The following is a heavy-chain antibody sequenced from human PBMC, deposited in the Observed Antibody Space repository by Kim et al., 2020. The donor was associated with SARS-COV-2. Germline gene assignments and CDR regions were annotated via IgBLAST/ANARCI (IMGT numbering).Heavy chain of an antibody. D-gene: IGHD1-26*01. J-gene: IGHJ4*02. V-gene: IGHV3-20*04. CDR2: INWNGGST. Sequence: GGSLRLSCVGSGFTPDDYGMSWVRQAPGKGLEWVACINWNGGSTSYADFVKGRFTISRDNAKNAMYLQMNSLRADDTALYYCVRGDQVGDYWGQGTLVP. CDR3: VRGDQVGDY. CDR1: GFTPDDYG.